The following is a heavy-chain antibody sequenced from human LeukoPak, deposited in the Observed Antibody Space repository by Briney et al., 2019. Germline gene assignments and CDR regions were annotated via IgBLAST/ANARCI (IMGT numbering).Heavy chain of an antibody. CDR2: ISSSSSYI. CDR1: GFTFSSYS. CDR3: AREQWWLIPWFDP. J-gene: IGHJ5*02. V-gene: IGHV3-21*01. Sequence: KPGGSLRLSCAASGFTFSSYSMNWVRQAPGKGLEWVSSISSSSSYIYYADSVKGRFTISRDNAKNSLYLQMNSLRAEDTAVYYCAREQWWLIPWFDPWGQGTLVTVSS. D-gene: IGHD2-8*01.